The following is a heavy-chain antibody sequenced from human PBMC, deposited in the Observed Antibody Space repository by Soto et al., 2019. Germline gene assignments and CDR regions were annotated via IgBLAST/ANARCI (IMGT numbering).Heavy chain of an antibody. J-gene: IGHJ4*02. CDR2: INHSGST. CDR1: GGSFSGYY. V-gene: IGHV4-34*01. D-gene: IGHD2-15*01. CDR3: ARHYCSGDKCYYFDY. Sequence: PSETLSLTCAVYGGSFSGYYWSGIRQPPGKGLEWIGEINHSGSTNYNPSLKSRVTISVDTSKNQFSLKLSSVTAADTAVYYCARHYCSGDKCYYFDYWGQGTLVTVS.